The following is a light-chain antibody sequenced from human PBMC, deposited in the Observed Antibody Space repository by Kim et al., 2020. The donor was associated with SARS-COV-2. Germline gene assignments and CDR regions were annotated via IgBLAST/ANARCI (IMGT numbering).Light chain of an antibody. CDR1: SSNIGNNY. CDR3: GTWDSSLSAVV. Sequence: GQKDTISCSGRSSNIGNNYVSWYQQLPGTAPKLLIYDNNKRPSGIPDRFSGSKSGTSATLGITGLQTGDEADYYCGTWDSSLSAVVFGGGTQLTVL. V-gene: IGLV1-51*01. J-gene: IGLJ2*01. CDR2: DNN.